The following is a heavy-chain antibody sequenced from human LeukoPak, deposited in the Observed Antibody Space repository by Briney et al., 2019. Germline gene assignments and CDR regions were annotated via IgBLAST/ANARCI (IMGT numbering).Heavy chain of an antibody. D-gene: IGHD6-6*01. V-gene: IGHV3-33*06. CDR2: IWYDGSNK. CDR3: AKDFDSSSHSFDY. J-gene: IGHJ4*02. Sequence: PGGSLRLSCAASGFTFSSYGMHWVRQAPGKGLEWAAVIWYDGSNKYYADSVKGRFTISRDNSKNTLYLQMNSLRAEDTAVYYCAKDFDSSSHSFDYWGQGTLVTVSS. CDR1: GFTFSSYG.